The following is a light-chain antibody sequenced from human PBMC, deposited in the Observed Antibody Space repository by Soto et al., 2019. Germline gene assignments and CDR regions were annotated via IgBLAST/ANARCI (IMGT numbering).Light chain of an antibody. V-gene: IGLV2-8*01. CDR3: RSYAGSNNYV. J-gene: IGLJ1*01. Sequence: QSLLRQPRSASASPGHSYPISCTRTLRDVGAYNFVSWCQQHPGKAPKLMIYEFSRRPAGVPDRFSGSKSGDTASRTVSGLQAEDEADYDCRSYAGSNNYVFGAETKVTVL. CDR1: LRDVGAYNF. CDR2: EFS.